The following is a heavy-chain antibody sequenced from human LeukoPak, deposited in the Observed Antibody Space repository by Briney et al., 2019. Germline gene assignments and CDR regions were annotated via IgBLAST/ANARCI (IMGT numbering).Heavy chain of an antibody. CDR3: AKDAITMIVVVITNYFDY. J-gene: IGHJ4*02. V-gene: IGHV3-23*01. D-gene: IGHD3-22*01. Sequence: GGSLRLSCAASGFTFSSYAMSWVRQAPGKRLEPVSAISGSGGSTYYADSVKGRFTISRDNSKNTLYLQMNSLRAEDTAVYHCAKDAITMIVVVITNYFDYWGQGTLVTASS. CDR2: ISGSGGST. CDR1: GFTFSSYA.